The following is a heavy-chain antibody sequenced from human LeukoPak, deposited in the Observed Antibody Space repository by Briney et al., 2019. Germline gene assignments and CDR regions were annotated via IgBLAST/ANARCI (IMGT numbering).Heavy chain of an antibody. CDR2: ISAYNGNT. V-gene: IGHV1-18*01. Sequence: ASVEVSCKASGYTFTSYGISWVRQAPGQGLEWMGWISAYNGNTNYAQKLQGRVTMTTDTSTSTAYMELRSLRSDDTAVYYCARDSISIAAAGNNWFDPWGQGTLVTVSS. J-gene: IGHJ5*02. D-gene: IGHD6-13*01. CDR1: GYTFTSYG. CDR3: ARDSISIAAAGNNWFDP.